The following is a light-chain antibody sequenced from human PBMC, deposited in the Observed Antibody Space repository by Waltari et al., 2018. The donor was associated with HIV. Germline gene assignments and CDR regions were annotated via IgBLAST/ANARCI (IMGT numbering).Light chain of an antibody. CDR3: QQSYSTPPS. CDR2: AAS. CDR1: QSISSY. J-gene: IGKJ2*03. V-gene: IGKV1-39*01. Sequence: DIQMTQSPSSLSASVGDRVTITCRASQSISSYLNWYQQKPGKAPKLLIYAASSLQSGVPSRFSGSGFGTDFTLTISSLQPEDFATYYCQQSYSTPPSFGQGTKLEIK.